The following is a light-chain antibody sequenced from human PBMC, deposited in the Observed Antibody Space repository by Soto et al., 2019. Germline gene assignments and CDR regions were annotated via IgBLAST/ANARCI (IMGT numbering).Light chain of an antibody. Sequence: DIQMTQSPSSLSASVGDRVTITCRASQSISSYLYWYQQKPGKAPKLLIYAASSLQSGVPSRFSGSGSGTDFTLTISSLQPEDFATYYCQQYDLYWTFGQGTKVEI. CDR3: QQYDLYWT. V-gene: IGKV1-39*01. CDR2: AAS. J-gene: IGKJ1*01. CDR1: QSISSY.